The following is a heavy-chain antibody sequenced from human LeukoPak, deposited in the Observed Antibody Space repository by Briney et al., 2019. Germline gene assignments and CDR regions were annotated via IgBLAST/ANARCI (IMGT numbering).Heavy chain of an antibody. J-gene: IGHJ4*02. CDR3: AREQGYYYDSSGYSPIDY. CDR2: INPNSGGT. V-gene: IGHV1-2*06. D-gene: IGHD3-22*01. Sequence: ASVKVSCKASGYTFTGYYMHWVRQAPGQGLEWMGRINPNSGGTNYAQKFQGRVTMTRDTSISTAYMELSRLRSDDTAVYYCAREQGYYYDSSGYSPIDYWGQGTLVTVSS. CDR1: GYTFTGYY.